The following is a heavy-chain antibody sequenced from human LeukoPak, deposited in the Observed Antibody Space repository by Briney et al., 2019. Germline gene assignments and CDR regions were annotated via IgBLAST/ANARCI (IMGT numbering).Heavy chain of an antibody. Sequence: GRSLRLSCAASGFTFSSYAMHWVRQAPGKGLEWVAVISYDGSNKYYADSVKGRFTISRDNSKNTLYLQMNSLRAEDTAVYYCAREGGPKQPHFGYWGQGTLVTVSS. D-gene: IGHD5-18*01. CDR1: GFTFSSYA. CDR3: AREGGPKQPHFGY. V-gene: IGHV3-30*01. CDR2: ISYDGSNK. J-gene: IGHJ4*02.